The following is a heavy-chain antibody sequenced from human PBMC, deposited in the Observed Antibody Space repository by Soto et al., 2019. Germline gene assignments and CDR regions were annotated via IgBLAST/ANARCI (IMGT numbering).Heavy chain of an antibody. CDR2: IYPGDSDT. CDR1: GYSFTSYW. CDR3: ARESRELRYFDWLSGNYYYGMDV. Sequence: GESLKISCKGSGYSFTSYWIGWVRQMPGKGLEWMGIIYPGDSDTRYSPSFQGQVTISADKSISTAYLQWSSLKASDTAMYYCARESRELRYFDWLSGNYYYGMDVWGQGTTVTVSS. D-gene: IGHD3-9*01. V-gene: IGHV5-51*01. J-gene: IGHJ6*02.